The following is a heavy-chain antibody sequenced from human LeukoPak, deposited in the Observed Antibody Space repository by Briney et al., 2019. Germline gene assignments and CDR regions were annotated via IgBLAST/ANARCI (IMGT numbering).Heavy chain of an antibody. CDR2: MNPNSGNT. Sequence: ASVKVSCKASGYTFTSYGINWVRQATGQGLEWMGWMNPNSGNTGYALKFQGRVTITRNTSISTAYMELSSLRSEDTAVYYCARGSAGITMVRGVIITKGWFDPWGQGTLVTVSS. J-gene: IGHJ5*02. V-gene: IGHV1-8*03. CDR3: ARGSAGITMVRGVIITKGWFDP. D-gene: IGHD3-10*01. CDR1: GYTFTSYG.